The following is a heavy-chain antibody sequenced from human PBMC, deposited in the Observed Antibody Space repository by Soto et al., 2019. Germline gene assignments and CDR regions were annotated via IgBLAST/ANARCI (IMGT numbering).Heavy chain of an antibody. J-gene: IGHJ4*02. V-gene: IGHV4-39*01. CDR1: GGSISSSSYY. Sequence: SETLSLTCTVSGGSISSSSYYWGWIRQPPGKGLEWIGSIYYSGRTYYNPSLRSRVTISVDTSKNQFSLKLSSVTAADTAVYYCARAQSPEATFDYWGQGTLVTVSS. CDR3: ARAQSPEATFDY. CDR2: IYYSGRT.